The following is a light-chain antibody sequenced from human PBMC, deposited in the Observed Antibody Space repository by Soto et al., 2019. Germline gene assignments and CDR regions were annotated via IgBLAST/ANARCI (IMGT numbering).Light chain of an antibody. Sequence: QSVLTQPASVSGSPGQSITISCTGTDTDTGDFFSVSWYQQLPGQAPKLVIYEVAKRPSGISSRFSGSKSDNAASLTISGLQAEDEGDYYCSSYSINAGLVVFGGGTKVTVL. CDR1: DTDTGDFFS. V-gene: IGLV2-14*01. CDR3: SSYSINAGLVV. J-gene: IGLJ2*01. CDR2: EVA.